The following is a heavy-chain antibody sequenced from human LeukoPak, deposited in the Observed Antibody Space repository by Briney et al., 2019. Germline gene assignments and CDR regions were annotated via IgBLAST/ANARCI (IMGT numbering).Heavy chain of an antibody. Sequence: SETLSLTCTVSGGSISSDYWSWIRQPPGKGLEWIGYIFYSESTNHNPSLKSRVTISEDTSKNQFSLKLSSVTAADTAVYYCARTLKYSFGYYFDYWGQGTLVTVSS. D-gene: IGHD5-18*01. J-gene: IGHJ4*02. V-gene: IGHV4-59*01. CDR1: GGSISSDY. CDR3: ARTLKYSFGYYFDY. CDR2: IFYSEST.